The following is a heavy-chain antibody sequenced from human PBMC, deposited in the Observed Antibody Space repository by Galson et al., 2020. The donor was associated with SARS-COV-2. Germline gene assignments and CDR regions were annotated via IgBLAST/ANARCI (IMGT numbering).Heavy chain of an antibody. J-gene: IGHJ6*02. Sequence: SETLSLTCTVSGGSISSGSLYWNWIRQPAGQGLEWIGRIYSSGSPEYNPSLRSRVIISEDTSKNQFSLILRAVTAADTAVYYCARGGSGVDYGIDVWGQGTTVTVSS. D-gene: IGHD3-16*01. CDR3: ARGGSGVDYGIDV. CDR2: IYSSGSP. V-gene: IGHV4-61*02. CDR1: GGSISSGSLY.